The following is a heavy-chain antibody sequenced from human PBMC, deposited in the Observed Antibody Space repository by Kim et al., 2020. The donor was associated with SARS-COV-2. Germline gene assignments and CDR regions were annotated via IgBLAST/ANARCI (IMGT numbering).Heavy chain of an antibody. CDR1: GFTFSSYG. D-gene: IGHD3-10*01. J-gene: IGHJ6*02. CDR3: ARDGGYYGSGRPMDV. Sequence: GGSLRLSCAASGFTFSSYGMHWVRQAPGKGLEWVAVIWYDGSNKYYADSVKGRFTISRDNSKNTLYLQMNSLRAEDTAVYYCARDGGYYGSGRPMDVWGQGPTVTVSS. V-gene: IGHV3-33*01. CDR2: IWYDGSNK.